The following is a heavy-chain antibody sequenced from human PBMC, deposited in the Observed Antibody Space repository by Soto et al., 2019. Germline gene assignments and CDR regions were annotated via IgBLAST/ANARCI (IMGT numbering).Heavy chain of an antibody. CDR3: ARDRQVDGYYGMDV. V-gene: IGHV1-69*14. Sequence: QVQLVQSGAEVKKPGSSVKVSCKASGGTFSSYAISWVRQAPGQGLEWMGGIIPIFGTANYAQKFQGRVTITADKSTRTAYRELSSLKSEDTAVYYCARDRQVDGYYGMDVYGQGTTVTVSS. CDR1: GGTFSSYA. J-gene: IGHJ6*02. D-gene: IGHD2-15*01. CDR2: IIPIFGTA.